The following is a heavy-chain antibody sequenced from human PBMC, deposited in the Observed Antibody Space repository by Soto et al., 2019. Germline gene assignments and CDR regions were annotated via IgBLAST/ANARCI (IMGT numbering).Heavy chain of an antibody. Sequence: EVQLVESGGGLVQPGGSLRLSCAASGFTFSDHYMDWVRQAPGKGLEWVGRIRNRANSYTTEYAASVKGRFFISRDGSENSLYLQMNSLKTDDTAVYYCASTYGDFRDFQNWGQGTLVTVSS. V-gene: IGHV3-72*01. CDR3: ASTYGDFRDFQN. CDR2: IRNRANSYTT. J-gene: IGHJ1*01. CDR1: GFTFSDHY. D-gene: IGHD4-17*01.